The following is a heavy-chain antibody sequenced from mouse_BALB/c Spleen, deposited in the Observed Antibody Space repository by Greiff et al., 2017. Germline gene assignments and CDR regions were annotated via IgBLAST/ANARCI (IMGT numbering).Heavy chain of an antibody. J-gene: IGHJ3*01. V-gene: IGHV14-3*02. CDR3: ADFPAY. CDR2: IDPANGNT. CDR1: GFNIKDTY. Sequence: SGAELVKPGASVKLSCTASGFNIKDTYMHWVKQRPEQGLEWIGRIDPANGNTKYDPKFQGKATITADTSSNTAYLQLSSLTSEDTAVYYCADFPAYWGQGTLVTVSA.